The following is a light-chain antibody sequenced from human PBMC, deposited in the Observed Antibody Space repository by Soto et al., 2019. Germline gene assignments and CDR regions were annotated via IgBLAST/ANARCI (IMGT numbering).Light chain of an antibody. CDR2: EVN. CDR1: SSDVGSHNY. V-gene: IGLV2-14*01. CDR3: SSYSSTSTPYV. J-gene: IGLJ1*01. Sequence: DLSPPSSLSGSPGQSITISCTGTSSDVGSHNYVSWYQQHPGKAPKLIIFEVNSRPSGVSNRFSGSKSGSAASLTISGLQAEDEADYYCSSYSSTSTPYVFGGGTKVTGL.